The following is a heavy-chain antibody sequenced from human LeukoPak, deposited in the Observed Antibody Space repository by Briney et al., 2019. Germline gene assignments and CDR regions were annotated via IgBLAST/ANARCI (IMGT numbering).Heavy chain of an antibody. J-gene: IGHJ5*02. CDR2: ISSSSSYI. CDR1: GFTFSRYT. V-gene: IGHV3-21*01. Sequence: GGSLRLSCAASGFTFSRYTMNWVRQAPGKGLEWVSSISSSSSYIYYADSVKGRFTISRDNSKNTLYLQMNSLRAEDTAVYYCARIPRRDGYNRLDPWGQGTLVTVSS. CDR3: ARIPRRDGYNRLDP. D-gene: IGHD5-24*01.